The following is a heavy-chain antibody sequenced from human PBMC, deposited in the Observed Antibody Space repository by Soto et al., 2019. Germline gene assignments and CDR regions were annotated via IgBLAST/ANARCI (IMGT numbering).Heavy chain of an antibody. Sequence: QVQLVQSGAEVKKPGASVKVSCKASGYTFTSYDINWVRQATGQGLEWMGWMNPNSGNTGYAQKFQGRVTITRISSKSTAYMELSSVRSEDTAVYYCARTLYGDNVDFWGQGTLVTVYS. D-gene: IGHD4-17*01. J-gene: IGHJ4*02. CDR3: ARTLYGDNVDF. V-gene: IGHV1-8*01. CDR1: GYTFTSYD. CDR2: MNPNSGNT.